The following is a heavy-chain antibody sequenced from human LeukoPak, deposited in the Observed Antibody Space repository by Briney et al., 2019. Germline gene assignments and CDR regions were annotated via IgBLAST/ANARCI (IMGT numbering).Heavy chain of an antibody. V-gene: IGHV1-2*02. Sequence: ASVKVSCMASGYTFTGYYMHWVRQAPGQGLEWMGWINPNSGGTNYAQKFQGRVTMTRDTSISTAYMELSRLRSDDTAVYYCARNLYELTTVVIWGQGTLVTVSS. CDR2: INPNSGGT. CDR3: ARNLYELTTVVI. CDR1: GYTFTGYY. J-gene: IGHJ4*02. D-gene: IGHD4-23*01.